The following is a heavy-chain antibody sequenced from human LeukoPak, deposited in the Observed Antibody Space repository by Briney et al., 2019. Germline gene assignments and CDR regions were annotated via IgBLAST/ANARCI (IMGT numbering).Heavy chain of an antibody. J-gene: IGHJ3*01. Sequence: SETLSLTCTVPGDSISSYYWSWIRHPPGKGLEWIGYIYYTGSTNYSPSLKSRVTISVDTSKNQFSLKLRSVTAADTAVYYCARISSSNWYNERGAFDVWGQGTMVTVSS. V-gene: IGHV4-59*01. CDR2: IYYTGST. CDR3: ARISSSNWYNERGAFDV. D-gene: IGHD6-13*01. CDR1: GDSISSYY.